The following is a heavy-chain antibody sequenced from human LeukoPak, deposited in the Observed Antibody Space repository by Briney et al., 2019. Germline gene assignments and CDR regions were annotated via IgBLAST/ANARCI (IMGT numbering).Heavy chain of an antibody. CDR2: ISSSSSYI. J-gene: IGHJ4*02. CDR3: ARDGYHYGSGSYFDY. CDR1: GFTFSSYS. D-gene: IGHD3-10*01. V-gene: IGHV3-21*01. Sequence: PGGSLRLSCAASGFTFSSYSMNWVRQAPGKGLEWVSSISSSSSYIYYADSVKGRFTISRDNAKKSLYLQMNSLRAEDTAVYYCARDGYHYGSGSYFDYWGQGTLVTVSS.